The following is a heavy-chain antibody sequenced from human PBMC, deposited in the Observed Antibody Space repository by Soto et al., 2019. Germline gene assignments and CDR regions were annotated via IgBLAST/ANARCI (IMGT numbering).Heavy chain of an antibody. CDR2: IRSKAYGGTT. V-gene: IGHV3-49*03. Sequence: GGSLRLSCTASGFTFGDYAMSWFRQAPGKGLEWVGFIRSKAYGGTTENAASVKGRFTISRDDSKSIAYLQMNSLKTKDTAVYYCTRLHVFASPYYDFWSGHHAPFDYWGQGTLVTVSS. D-gene: IGHD3-3*01. CDR3: TRLHVFASPYYDFWSGHHAPFDY. J-gene: IGHJ4*02. CDR1: GFTFGDYA.